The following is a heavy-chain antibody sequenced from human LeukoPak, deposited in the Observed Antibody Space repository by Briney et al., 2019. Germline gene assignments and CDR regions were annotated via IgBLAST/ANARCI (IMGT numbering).Heavy chain of an antibody. V-gene: IGHV3-74*01. CDR1: GFTFSTYW. J-gene: IGHJ5*02. CDR3: ARGGSAIGVTTQWFDP. CDR2: IDSDGSST. D-gene: IGHD4-11*01. Sequence: PGGSLRLSCAASGFTFSTYWMHWVRQAPGKGLVWVSRIDSDGSSTVYADSVKGRFTTSRDNAKNTVYLQMNGLRAEDTAVYYCARGGSAIGVTTQWFDPWGQGTLVTVSS.